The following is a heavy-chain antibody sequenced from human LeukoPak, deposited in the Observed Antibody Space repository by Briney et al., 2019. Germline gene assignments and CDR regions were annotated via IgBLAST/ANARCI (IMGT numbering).Heavy chain of an antibody. CDR2: ISGSGGST. J-gene: IGHJ4*02. Sequence: GGSLRLSCAAPGFTFTSYDMSWVPPAPGKGLEWVAPISGSGGSTYYADSVKGRFTISRDNSKNTLYLQMNSLRAEDTAVYYCAKLSYVGATDYFDYWGQGTLVTVSS. D-gene: IGHD1-26*01. CDR3: AKLSYVGATDYFDY. CDR1: GFTFTSYD. V-gene: IGHV3-23*01.